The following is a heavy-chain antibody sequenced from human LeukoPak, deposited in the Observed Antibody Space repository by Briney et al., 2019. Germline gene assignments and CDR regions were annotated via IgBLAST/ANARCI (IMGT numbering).Heavy chain of an antibody. V-gene: IGHV3-30*19. Sequence: PGGSLRLSCAASGLTFSSYGMHWVRQAPGKGLEWLAVIWFDGSNKYYADSVKGRFTISRDNSKNTLYLQMNSLRAEDTAVYYCARNCSSTSCSGAFDIWGQGTMVAVSS. D-gene: IGHD2-2*01. CDR1: GLTFSSYG. CDR2: IWFDGSNK. J-gene: IGHJ3*02. CDR3: ARNCSSTSCSGAFDI.